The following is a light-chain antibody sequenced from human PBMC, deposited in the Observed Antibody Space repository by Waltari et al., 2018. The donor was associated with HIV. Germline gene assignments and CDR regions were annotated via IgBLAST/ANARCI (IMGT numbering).Light chain of an antibody. Sequence: DIQLTQSPSFLSASVGDRVTITCRASQGIDSLLAWYQQKPGKAPKLLIYAASTLQSGVSPKVSGSGSGTEFTLTISSLQPEDLATYYCLQLKSFPLSFGGGTKVEIK. CDR2: AAS. CDR3: LQLKSFPLS. V-gene: IGKV1-9*01. J-gene: IGKJ4*01. CDR1: QGIDSL.